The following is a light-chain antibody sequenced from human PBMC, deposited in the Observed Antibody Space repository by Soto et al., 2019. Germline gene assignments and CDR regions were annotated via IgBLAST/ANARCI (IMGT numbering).Light chain of an antibody. J-gene: IGLJ3*02. CDR1: NSDVGSYNL. CDR3: CSYAGSSVWV. V-gene: IGLV2-23*01. CDR2: EGS. Sequence: QSVLTQPASVSGSPGQSITISWTGSNSDVGSYNLVSWYQQHPGQAPKLMIYEGSKRPSGVSNRLSGSKSGNTASLTISGLQAEDEADYYCCSYAGSSVWVFGGGTKVPS.